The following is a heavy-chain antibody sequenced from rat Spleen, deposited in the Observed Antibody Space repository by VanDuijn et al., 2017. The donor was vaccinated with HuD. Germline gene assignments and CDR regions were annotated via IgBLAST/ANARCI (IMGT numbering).Heavy chain of an antibody. CDR3: ARHNSGYGVMDA. CDR2: ISYDGSST. CDR1: GFTFSDYA. V-gene: IGHV5-17*01. D-gene: IGHD4-3*01. Sequence: EVQLVESGGGLVQPGRSLKLSCAASGFTFSDYAMAWVRQAPTKGLEWVASISYDGSSTYYRDSVKGRFTISRDNAKSTLYLQMDSLRSEDTATYYCARHNSGYGVMDAWGQGASVTVSS. J-gene: IGHJ4*01.